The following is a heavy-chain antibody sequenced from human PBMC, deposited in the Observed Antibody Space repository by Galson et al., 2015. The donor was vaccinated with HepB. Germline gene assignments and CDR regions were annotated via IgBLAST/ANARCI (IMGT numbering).Heavy chain of an antibody. CDR3: ARIRGYCSGGSCLSDGFDP. CDR2: IDWDDDK. CDR1: GFSLSTSGMR. J-gene: IGHJ5*02. D-gene: IGHD2-15*01. V-gene: IGHV2-70*04. Sequence: PALVKPTQTLTLTCTFSGFSLSTSGMRVSWIRQPPGKALEWLARIDWDDDKFYSTSLKTRLTISKDTSKNQVVLRMTNMDPVDTATYYCARIRGYCSGGSCLSDGFDPWGQGTLVTVSS.